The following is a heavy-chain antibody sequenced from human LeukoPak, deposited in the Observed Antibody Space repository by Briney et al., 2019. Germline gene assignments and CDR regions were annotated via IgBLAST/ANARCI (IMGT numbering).Heavy chain of an antibody. D-gene: IGHD5-24*01. V-gene: IGHV4-39*02. J-gene: IGHJ4*02. CDR1: GGSIRNSSFY. Sequence: SETLSLTCAVSGGSIRNSSFYWGWIRQPPGKGLEWIASIYHSGSTYYNPSLKSRVTISVDTSKNHFSLRLSSVTAADTAVYFCAREMATTSSFDDWGQGTLVTVSS. CDR2: IYHSGST. CDR3: AREMATTSSFDD.